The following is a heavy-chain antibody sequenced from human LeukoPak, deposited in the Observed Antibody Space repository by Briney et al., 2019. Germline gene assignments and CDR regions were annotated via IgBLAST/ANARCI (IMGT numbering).Heavy chain of an antibody. Sequence: GGSLRLSCAASGFTFSDYYMSWVRQAPGKGLEWVANIKQDRSEKYYVDSVKGRFTISRDNAKNSLYLQMNSLRAEDTAVYYCARDYYDSSGDLGFDPWGQGTLVTVSS. CDR3: ARDYYDSSGDLGFDP. V-gene: IGHV3-7*01. J-gene: IGHJ5*02. D-gene: IGHD3-22*01. CDR1: GFTFSDYY. CDR2: IKQDRSEK.